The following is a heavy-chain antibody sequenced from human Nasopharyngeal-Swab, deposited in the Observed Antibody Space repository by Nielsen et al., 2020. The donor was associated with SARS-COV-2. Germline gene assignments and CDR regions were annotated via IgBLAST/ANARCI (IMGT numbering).Heavy chain of an antibody. CDR3: ARDIVVVPAATGYYYYGMDV. V-gene: IGHV3-11*01. Sequence: GESLKISCAASGFTFSDYYMSWIRQAPGKGLEWVSYISSSGSTIYYADSVKGRFTISRDNAKNSLYLQMNSLRAEDTAVYYCARDIVVVPAATGYYYYGMDVWGQGTTVTVSS. CDR1: GFTFSDYY. D-gene: IGHD2-2*01. CDR2: ISSSGSTI. J-gene: IGHJ6*02.